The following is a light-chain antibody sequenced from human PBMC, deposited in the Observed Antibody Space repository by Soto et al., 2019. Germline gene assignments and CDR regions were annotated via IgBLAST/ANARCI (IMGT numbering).Light chain of an antibody. Sequence: IVLTQSPATLSLSPGERATLSCGASQSVRSSYLAWYQQKPGLAPRLLIYDASSRATGIPDRFSGSGSGTDFTLTISRLEPEDFAVYYCQQYGSSPITFGQGTRLEIK. CDR1: QSVRSSY. CDR3: QQYGSSPIT. V-gene: IGKV3D-20*01. J-gene: IGKJ5*01. CDR2: DAS.